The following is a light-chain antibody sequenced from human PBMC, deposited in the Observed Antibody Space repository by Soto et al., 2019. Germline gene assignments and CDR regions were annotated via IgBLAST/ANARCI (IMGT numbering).Light chain of an antibody. CDR1: QSVSSSF. CDR2: GAS. CDR3: QQYGSSPLT. V-gene: IGKV3-20*01. J-gene: IGKJ4*01. Sequence: EIVLTQSPGTLSLSPGERATLSCRASQSVSSSFLAWYQQKPGQAPRLLIYGASSRDTGIPDRFSGSGSGTDFTLTISRLEPEDVAVYYCQQYGSSPLTFGGGTKGEIK.